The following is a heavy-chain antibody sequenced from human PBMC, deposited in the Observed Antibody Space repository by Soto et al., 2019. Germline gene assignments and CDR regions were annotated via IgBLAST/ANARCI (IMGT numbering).Heavy chain of an antibody. Sequence: ASVKVSCKASGYTFTSYDINWVRQATGQGLEWMGWMNPNSGNTGYAQKFQGRVTMTRNTSISTAYMELSSLRSEDTAVYYCARKFFKYYYYHMDVWGKGTTVTVSS. J-gene: IGHJ6*03. CDR3: ARKFFKYYYYHMDV. CDR1: GYTFTSYD. V-gene: IGHV1-8*01. CDR2: MNPNSGNT. D-gene: IGHD3-3*01.